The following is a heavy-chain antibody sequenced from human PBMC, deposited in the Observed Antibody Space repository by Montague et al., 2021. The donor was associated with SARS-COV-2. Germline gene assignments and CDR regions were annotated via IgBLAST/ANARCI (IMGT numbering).Heavy chain of an antibody. Sequence: SLRLSFSASGFTFSSYWMHWVRQAPGKGLVWVSRINSDGSSTSYADSVKGRFTISRDNTKNTLYLQMNSLRAEDTAVYYCASRRTTRLQATVVTQDYWGQGTLVTVSS. CDR3: ASRRTTRLQATVVTQDY. V-gene: IGHV3-74*01. D-gene: IGHD4-23*01. J-gene: IGHJ4*02. CDR2: INSDGSST. CDR1: GFTFSSYW.